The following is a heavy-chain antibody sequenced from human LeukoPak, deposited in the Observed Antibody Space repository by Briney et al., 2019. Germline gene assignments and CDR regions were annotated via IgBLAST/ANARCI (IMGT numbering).Heavy chain of an antibody. J-gene: IGHJ4*02. CDR2: IYYSGST. Sequence: SETLSLTCTVSGGSISSYYWSWIRQPPGKGLEWIGSIYYSGSTYYNPSLKSRVTISVDTSKNQFSLKLSSVTAADTAVYYCARGVMVRGVIMYYFDYWGQGTLVTVSS. CDR3: ARGVMVRGVIMYYFDY. V-gene: IGHV4-59*12. D-gene: IGHD3-10*01. CDR1: GGSISSYY.